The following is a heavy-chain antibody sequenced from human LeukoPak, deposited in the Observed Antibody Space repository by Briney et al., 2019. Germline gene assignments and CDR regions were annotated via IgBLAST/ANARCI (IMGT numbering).Heavy chain of an antibody. Sequence: ASVKVSCKASGYTFTSYYMHWVRQAPGQGLEWMGIINPSGGSTSYAQKFQGRVTMTRDTSTSTVYMELSSLRSEDTAVYYCATEQWLVPGVYWGQGTLVTVSS. CDR2: INPSGGST. D-gene: IGHD6-19*01. V-gene: IGHV1-46*01. CDR1: GYTFTSYY. J-gene: IGHJ4*02. CDR3: ATEQWLVPGVY.